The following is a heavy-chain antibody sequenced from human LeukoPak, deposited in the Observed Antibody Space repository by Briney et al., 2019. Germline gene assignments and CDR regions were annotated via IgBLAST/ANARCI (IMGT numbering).Heavy chain of an antibody. Sequence: GGSLKLSCAASGFTFSGSAMHWVRQASGKGLEWVANIKQDGSEKYYVDSVKGRFTISRDNAKNSLYLQMNSLRAEDTAVYYCARLYYDFWSGHLGLDYWGQGTLVTVSS. CDR2: IKQDGSEK. D-gene: IGHD3-3*01. J-gene: IGHJ4*02. V-gene: IGHV3-7*01. CDR1: GFTFSGSA. CDR3: ARLYYDFWSGHLGLDY.